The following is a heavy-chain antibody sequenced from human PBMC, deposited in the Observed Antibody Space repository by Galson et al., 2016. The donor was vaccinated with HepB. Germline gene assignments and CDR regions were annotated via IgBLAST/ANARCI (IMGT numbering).Heavy chain of an antibody. D-gene: IGHD1-1*01. Sequence: SETLSLTCTVSGGSISSDNYYWCWIRQPAGKGLEWIECIYDSGSTNNNPSLKSRVTISVDTSKNQFSLKLSSVTAVDTAVYYCARVWGPGYTWNAGPADLWGRGTLVIVSS. V-gene: IGHV4-61*10. J-gene: IGHJ5*02. CDR2: IYDSGST. CDR3: ARVWGPGYTWNAGPADL. CDR1: GGSISSDNYY.